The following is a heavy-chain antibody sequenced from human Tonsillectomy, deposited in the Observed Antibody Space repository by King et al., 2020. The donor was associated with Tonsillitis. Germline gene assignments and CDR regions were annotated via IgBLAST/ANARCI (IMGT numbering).Heavy chain of an antibody. CDR3: AKDGDLGYFDY. Sequence: VQLVESGGGLVQPGRSLRLSCAASGFTFDDYAMHWVRQAPGKGLEWVSGISWNSGSIGYADSVKGRFTITRENAKNSLYLQMNSLRAEDTALYYCAKDGDLGYFDYWGQGTLVTVSS. CDR2: ISWNSGSI. J-gene: IGHJ4*02. D-gene: IGHD3-10*01. V-gene: IGHV3-9*01. CDR1: GFTFDDYA.